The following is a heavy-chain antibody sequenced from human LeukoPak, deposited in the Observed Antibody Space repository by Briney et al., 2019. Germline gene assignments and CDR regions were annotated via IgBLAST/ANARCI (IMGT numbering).Heavy chain of an antibody. J-gene: IGHJ4*02. Sequence: SETLSLTCAVSGDSISSSNWWTWVRQPPGKGLEWIGEIYHSGTTTYNPSLKSRVTISVDKSNNQFSLKLTSVTAADTAVYFCARGLVDYELPKGYIDYWGRGTLVTVSS. CDR2: IYHSGTT. CDR1: GDSISSSNW. D-gene: IGHD3-22*01. CDR3: ARGLVDYELPKGYIDY. V-gene: IGHV4-4*02.